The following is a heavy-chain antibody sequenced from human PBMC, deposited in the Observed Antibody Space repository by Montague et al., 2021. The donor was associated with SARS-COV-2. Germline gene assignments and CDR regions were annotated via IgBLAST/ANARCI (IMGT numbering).Heavy chain of an antibody. V-gene: IGHV4-31*11. Sequence: TLSLTCAVALHSRDVGLRRRSGVRTPELKSLWWIVCGFHPGKTYYNPSLKSRVTMSIDMSKNQFSLNLTSVTAADTALYYCARDGHSNYNYIDPWGPGIMVTVSS. J-gene: IGHJ5*02. D-gene: IGHD4-11*01. CDR2: GFHPGKT. CDR1: LHSRDVGLRR. CDR3: ARDGHSNYNYIDP.